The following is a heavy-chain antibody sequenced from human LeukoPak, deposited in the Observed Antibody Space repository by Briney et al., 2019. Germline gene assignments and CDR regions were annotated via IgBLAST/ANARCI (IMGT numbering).Heavy chain of an antibody. Sequence: SETLSLTCAVYGGPFSGYYWSWIRQPPGKGLEWIGEINHSGSTNYNPSLKSRVTISVDTSKNQFSLKLSSVTAADTAVYYCARGLHWFDPWGQGTLVTVSS. CDR2: INHSGST. V-gene: IGHV4-34*01. CDR1: GGPFSGYY. J-gene: IGHJ5*02. CDR3: ARGLHWFDP.